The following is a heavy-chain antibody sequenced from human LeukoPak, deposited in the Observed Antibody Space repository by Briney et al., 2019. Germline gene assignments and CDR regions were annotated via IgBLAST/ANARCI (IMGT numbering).Heavy chain of an antibody. D-gene: IGHD6-19*01. V-gene: IGHV5-51*01. J-gene: IGHJ4*02. Sequence: GGSLRLSCKGSGYSFTNYWIGWVRQVPGKGLEWVALIHPGDSDTTYTPSFQGQFTISADNSISTAYLQWSSLKASDTAMYYCARRESSGSIDYWGQGTLVTVSS. CDR1: GYSFTNYW. CDR2: IHPGDSDT. CDR3: ARRESSGSIDY.